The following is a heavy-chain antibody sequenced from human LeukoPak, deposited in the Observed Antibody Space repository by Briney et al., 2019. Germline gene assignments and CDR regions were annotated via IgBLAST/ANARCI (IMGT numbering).Heavy chain of an antibody. Sequence: PSETLSLTCTVSGGSISSSSYYWGWIRQHPGKGLEWIGYIYYSGSTYYNPSFKSRVTISVDTSMNQFSLKLSFVTTADTAVYYCARALGYCSGGSCTRGYNWFDPWGQGTLVTVPS. J-gene: IGHJ5*02. D-gene: IGHD2-15*01. CDR3: ARALGYCSGGSCTRGYNWFDP. CDR1: GGSISSSSYY. V-gene: IGHV4-39*01. CDR2: IYYSGST.